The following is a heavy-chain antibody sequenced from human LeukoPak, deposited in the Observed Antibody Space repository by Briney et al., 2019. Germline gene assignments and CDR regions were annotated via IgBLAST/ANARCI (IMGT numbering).Heavy chain of an antibody. J-gene: IGHJ5*02. CDR1: GYTFTSYG. Sequence: ASVKVSCKASGYTFTSYGISWVRQAPGQGLEWMGWISAYNGNTNYAQKLQGRVTMTTDTSTSTAYMELRSLRSDDTAVYYCARAFAPVRKQINWFDPWGQGTLVTVSS. V-gene: IGHV1-18*01. CDR2: ISAYNGNT. D-gene: IGHD3-3*02. CDR3: ARAFAPVRKQINWFDP.